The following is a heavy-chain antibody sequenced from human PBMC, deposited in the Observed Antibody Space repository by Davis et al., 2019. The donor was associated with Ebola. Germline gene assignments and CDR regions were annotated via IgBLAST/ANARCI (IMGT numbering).Heavy chain of an antibody. Sequence: ASVKVSCKASGYTFTGYYMHWVRQAPGQGLEWMGWINPNSGGTNYAQKFQGRVTMTRDTSISTAYMELSRLRSDDTAVYYCARVLSRFLEWLLPNFDYWGQGTLVTVSS. CDR3: ARVLSRFLEWLLPNFDY. D-gene: IGHD3-3*01. V-gene: IGHV1-2*02. CDR2: INPNSGGT. CDR1: GYTFTGYY. J-gene: IGHJ4*02.